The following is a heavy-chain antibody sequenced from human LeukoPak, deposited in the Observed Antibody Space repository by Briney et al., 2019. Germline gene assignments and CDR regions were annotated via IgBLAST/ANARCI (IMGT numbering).Heavy chain of an antibody. J-gene: IGHJ6*03. CDR2: INYSGSA. CDR3: ARGSLGMATWVGYYYYMDV. CDR1: GGSLSSYY. D-gene: IGHD5-24*01. Sequence: SETLSLTCTVSGGSLSSYYFSWIRQSPGKGLEWIAYINYSGSASYNPSLKSRVTMSVDTSKQFSLSLSSVTAADTAVYYCARGSLGMATWVGYYYYMDVWGKGTTVTVSS. V-gene: IGHV4-59*08.